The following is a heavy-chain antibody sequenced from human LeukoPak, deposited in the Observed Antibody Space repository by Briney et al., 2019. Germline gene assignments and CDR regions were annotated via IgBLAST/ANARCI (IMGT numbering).Heavy chain of an antibody. CDR2: IGTAGDT. D-gene: IGHD3-3*01. Sequence: PGGSLRLSCAACGFTFSSYDMHWVRQATGKGLEWVSAIGTAGDTYYPGSVKGQFTISRENAKNSLYLQMNSLRAEDTAVYYCARDRAYYDFWSGHKDFDYWGQGTLVTVSS. CDR1: GFTFSSYD. CDR3: ARDRAYYDFWSGHKDFDY. J-gene: IGHJ4*02. V-gene: IGHV3-13*03.